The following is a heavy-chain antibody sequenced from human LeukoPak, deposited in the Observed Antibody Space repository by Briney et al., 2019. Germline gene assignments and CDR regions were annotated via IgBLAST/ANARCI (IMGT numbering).Heavy chain of an antibody. V-gene: IGHV3-43D*04. Sequence: PGGSLRLSCAASGFTFDDYAMHWVRRAPGKCLEWVSLISWDGGSTYYADSVKGRFTISRDNSKNSLYLQMNSLRAEDTALYYCAKDHCSSTSCYADYWGQGTLVTVSS. CDR3: AKDHCSSTSCYADY. D-gene: IGHD2-2*01. CDR2: ISWDGGST. CDR1: GFTFDDYA. J-gene: IGHJ4*02.